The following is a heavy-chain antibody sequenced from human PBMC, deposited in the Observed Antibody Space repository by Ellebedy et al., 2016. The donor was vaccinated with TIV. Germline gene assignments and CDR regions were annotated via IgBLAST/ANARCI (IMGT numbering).Heavy chain of an antibody. CDR3: ARYGIRDTGAYSFDY. CDR2: INYDGSDK. J-gene: IGHJ4*02. D-gene: IGHD3-10*01. V-gene: IGHV3-7*03. Sequence: PGGSLRLSCAASGFTLRNYWMAWVRQAPGKGLEWVANINYDGSDKNYVDSVKGRFTISRDNAENSLTLQMNSPRAGDTAVYYCARYGIRDTGAYSFDYWGQGTLVTVSS. CDR1: GFTLRNYW.